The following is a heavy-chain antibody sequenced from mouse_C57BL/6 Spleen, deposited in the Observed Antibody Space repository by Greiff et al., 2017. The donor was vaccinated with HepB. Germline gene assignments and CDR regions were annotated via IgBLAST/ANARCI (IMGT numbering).Heavy chain of an antibody. D-gene: IGHD1-1*01. CDR2: IGPGSGST. V-gene: IGHV1-77*01. Sequence: QVQLQQSGAELVKPGASVKISCKASGYTFTDYYINWVKQRPGQGLEWIGKIGPGSGSTYYNEKFKGKATLTADKSSSTAYMQLSSLTYEDSAVYFCARDPYYYGSSYNYAMDYWGQGTSVTVSS. CDR3: ARDPYYYGSSYNYAMDY. CDR1: GYTFTDYY. J-gene: IGHJ4*01.